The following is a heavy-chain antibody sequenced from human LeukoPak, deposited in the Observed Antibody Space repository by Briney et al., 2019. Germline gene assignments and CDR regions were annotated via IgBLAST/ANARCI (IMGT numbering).Heavy chain of an antibody. Sequence: GRSLRLSCAASGFTFSSYAMHWVRQAPGKGLKWVAVISYDGSNKYYVDSVKGRFTITRDNSKNTLYLQMNSLRAEDTAVYYCARDQGGSSPGGGFDYWGQGTLVTVSS. D-gene: IGHD6-6*01. V-gene: IGHV3-30-3*01. J-gene: IGHJ4*02. CDR2: ISYDGSNK. CDR3: ARDQGGSSPGGGFDY. CDR1: GFTFSSYA.